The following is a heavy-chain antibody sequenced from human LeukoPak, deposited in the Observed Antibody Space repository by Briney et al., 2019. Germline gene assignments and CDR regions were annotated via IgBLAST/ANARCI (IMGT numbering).Heavy chain of an antibody. CDR1: GFSFSGFG. Sequence: GGSLRLSCAASGFSFSGFGFHWVRQAPGKGLEWVSFIPYDGSNKFYADSVKGRFTISRDNSKNTLFLQMNSLRAEDTAVYYCARDMILTGYFDYWGQGTLVTVSS. CDR3: ARDMILTGYFDY. V-gene: IGHV3-30*19. J-gene: IGHJ4*02. CDR2: IPYDGSNK. D-gene: IGHD3-9*01.